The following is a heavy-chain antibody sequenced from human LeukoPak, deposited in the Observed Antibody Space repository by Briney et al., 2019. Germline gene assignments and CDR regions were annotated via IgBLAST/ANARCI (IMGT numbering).Heavy chain of an antibody. CDR3: ARGLLYYDFFYQVPNNWFDP. V-gene: IGHV1-8*01. Sequence: ASVKVSCKASGYTFTSYDINWVRQATGQGLEWMGWMNPNSGNTGYAQKFQGRVTMTRNTSISTAYMELSSLRSEDTAVYYCARGLLYYDFFYQVPNNWFDPWGQGTLVTVSS. CDR1: GYTFTSYD. J-gene: IGHJ5*02. D-gene: IGHD3-3*01. CDR2: MNPNSGNT.